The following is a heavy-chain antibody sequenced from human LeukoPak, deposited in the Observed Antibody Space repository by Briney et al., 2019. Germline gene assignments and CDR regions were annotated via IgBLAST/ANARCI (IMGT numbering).Heavy chain of an antibody. V-gene: IGHV1-2*02. J-gene: IGHJ4*02. D-gene: IGHD6-19*01. CDR2: INPNSGGT. CDR3: ARDRIGVAGTGSDY. CDR1: GYTFTGYY. Sequence: GASVKVSCKASGYTFTGYYIHWVRQAPGQGLEWMGWINPNSGGTNSAQKFQGRVTMTRDTSISTAYMELRRLRSDDTAVYYCARDRIGVAGTGSDYWGQGTLVTVSS.